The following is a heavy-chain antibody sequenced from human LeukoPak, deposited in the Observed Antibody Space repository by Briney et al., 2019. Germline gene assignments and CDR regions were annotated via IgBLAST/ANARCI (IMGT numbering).Heavy chain of an antibody. CDR3: ARGNYDY. CDR2: IYSGGNT. Sequence: GGSLRLSCAASGFTVSSNYMNWVRQAPGKGLEWVSVIYSGGNTYHADSVKGRFTISRDSSKNTVYLQMNSLRAEDTAVYYCARGNYDYWGQGTLVTVSS. CDR1: GFTVSSNY. J-gene: IGHJ4*02. V-gene: IGHV3-66*01.